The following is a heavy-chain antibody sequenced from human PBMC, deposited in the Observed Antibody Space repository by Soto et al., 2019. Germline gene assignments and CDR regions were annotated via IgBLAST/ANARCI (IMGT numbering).Heavy chain of an antibody. D-gene: IGHD6-13*01. CDR3: ARDPSSGAAAGP. Sequence: QVQLVQSGAEVKKPGASVKVSCKTSGYTFTSSDINWVRQATGQGLEWMGWMNPNSGNTGYAQKFHGRVTMTRNTSISIAYMALSSLRSEDTGVYYCARDPSSGAAAGPWGQGTLVTVS. J-gene: IGHJ5*02. V-gene: IGHV1-8*01. CDR2: MNPNSGNT. CDR1: GYTFTSSD.